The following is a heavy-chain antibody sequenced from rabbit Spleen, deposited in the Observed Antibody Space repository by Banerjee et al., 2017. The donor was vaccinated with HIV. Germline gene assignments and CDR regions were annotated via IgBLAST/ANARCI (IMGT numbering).Heavy chain of an antibody. J-gene: IGHJ6*01. CDR2: IYAGSSGST. D-gene: IGHD8-1*01. Sequence: EESGGDLVKPEGSLTLTCTASGFSFSSSYWICWVRQAPGKGLEWIACIYAGSSGSTYSASWAKGRFTISKTSSTTVTLQMTSLTASDTATYFCARDAGSSFSTYGMDLWGPGTLVTVS. CDR3: ARDAGSSFSTYGMDL. V-gene: IGHV1S45*01. CDR1: GFSFSSSYW.